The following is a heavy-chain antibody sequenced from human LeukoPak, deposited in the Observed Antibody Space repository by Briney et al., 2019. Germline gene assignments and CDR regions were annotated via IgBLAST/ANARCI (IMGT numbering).Heavy chain of an antibody. CDR3: ARSARHCNNGVCFTDYYIDL. CDR2: NNPNSGDS. V-gene: IGHV1-2*06. D-gene: IGHD2-8*01. Sequence: ASVKVSCKASGYTFTDSYIHWVRQAPGQGLEWMGRNNPNSGDSNYSQKFQGRVTMTRDTSISTAYMEMSRLTFDDTAVYYCARSARHCNNGVCFTDYYIDLWGKGTTVIVPS. J-gene: IGHJ6*03. CDR1: GYTFTDSY.